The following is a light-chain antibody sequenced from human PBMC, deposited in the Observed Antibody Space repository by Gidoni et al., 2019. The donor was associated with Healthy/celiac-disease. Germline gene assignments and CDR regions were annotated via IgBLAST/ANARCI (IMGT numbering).Light chain of an antibody. CDR2: AAS. CDR1: QSISSY. CDR3: QQSYSTPFT. J-gene: IGKJ3*01. Sequence: DLQTTQSPSSLSASVGDRVTITWRASQSISSYLNWYQQKPGKAPKLLIYAASSLQSGVPSRFSGSGSGTDFTLTISSLQPEDFATYYCQQSYSTPFTFGQGTKVDIK. V-gene: IGKV1-39*01.